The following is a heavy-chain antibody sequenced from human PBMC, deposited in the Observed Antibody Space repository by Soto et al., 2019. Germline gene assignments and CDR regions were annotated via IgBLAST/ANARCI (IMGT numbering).Heavy chain of an antibody. CDR3: AMVDVYVTPSPQDV. Sequence: QVQLVQSGAEVKNPGASVKVSCKASGYTFTRYGIGWARQAPGQGLEWMGWINTYNGNTNYAQNVQGRVTLTTDTSTSTAYMGLRSLRSNETAIYYCAMVDVYVTPSPQDVWGQGTTVSVSS. CDR2: INTYNGNT. J-gene: IGHJ6*02. D-gene: IGHD3-16*01. CDR1: GYTFTRYG. V-gene: IGHV1-18*01.